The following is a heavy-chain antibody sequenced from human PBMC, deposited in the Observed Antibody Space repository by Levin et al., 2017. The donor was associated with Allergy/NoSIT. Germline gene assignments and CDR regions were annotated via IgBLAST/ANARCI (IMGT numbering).Heavy chain of an antibody. CDR3: ARVVEPLGWPN. J-gene: IGHJ4*02. D-gene: IGHD2-15*01. Sequence: GESLKISCKASGYTFTSYGISWVRQAPGQGLEWMGWISAYNGNTNYAQKLQGRVTMTTDTSTSTAYMELRSLRSDDTAVYYCARVVEPLGWPNWGQGTLVTVSS. V-gene: IGHV1-18*01. CDR2: ISAYNGNT. CDR1: GYTFTSYG.